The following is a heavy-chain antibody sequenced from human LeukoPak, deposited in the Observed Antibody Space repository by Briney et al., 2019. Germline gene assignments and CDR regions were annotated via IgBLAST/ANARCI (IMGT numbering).Heavy chain of an antibody. D-gene: IGHD2-2*01. CDR3: VKDRPCETCMPMDA. CDR1: GFRFTDYS. J-gene: IGHJ6*02. V-gene: IGHV3-23*01. Sequence: GGSLRLSCAASGFRFTDYSMNWVRQAPGKGLEWVAGLGRSGEYKYYADSVKGRFTISRDNSKDTVSLQMNSLRAEDSAIYFCVKDRPCETCMPMDAWGQGTTVTVSS. CDR2: LGRSGEYK.